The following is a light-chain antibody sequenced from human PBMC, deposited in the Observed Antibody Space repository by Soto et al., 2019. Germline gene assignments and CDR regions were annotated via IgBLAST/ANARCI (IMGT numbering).Light chain of an antibody. J-gene: IGKJ1*01. CDR1: QSISSY. V-gene: IGKV1-5*02. CDR2: DAS. Sequence: IEMNQSPFSLSAPVGNKITIICRASQSISSYLNWYQQKPGKAPKLLIYDASSLESGVPSRFSGSGSGTEFTLTITGVRPDDSATYFCQPYDYYSWTIGQAPKVDI. CDR3: QPYDYYSWT.